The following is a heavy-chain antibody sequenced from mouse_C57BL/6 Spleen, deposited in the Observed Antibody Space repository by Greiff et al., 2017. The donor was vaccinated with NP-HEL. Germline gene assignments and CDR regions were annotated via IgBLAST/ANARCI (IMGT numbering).Heavy chain of an antibody. Sequence: QVQLKQSGAELVRPGSSVKLSCKASGYTFTSYWMHWVKQRPIQGLEWIGNIDPSDSETHYNQKFKDKATLTVDKSSSTAYMQLSSLTSEDSAVYYCARSQLGRGYFDYWGQGTTLTVSS. CDR1: GYTFTSYW. CDR3: ARSQLGRGYFDY. J-gene: IGHJ2*01. V-gene: IGHV1-52*01. CDR2: IDPSDSET. D-gene: IGHD4-1*02.